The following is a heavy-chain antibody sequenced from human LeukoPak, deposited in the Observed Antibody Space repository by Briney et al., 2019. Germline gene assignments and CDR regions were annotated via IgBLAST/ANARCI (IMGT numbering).Heavy chain of an antibody. CDR1: GYTFTSYY. Sequence: ASVKVSCKASGYTFTSYYMHWVRQAPGQGLEWMGIINPSGGSTSYAQKFQGRVTITADESTSTAYMELSSLRSEDTAVYYCARTRGMATIIVDVWGQGTTVTVSS. CDR2: INPSGGST. D-gene: IGHD5-24*01. J-gene: IGHJ6*02. CDR3: ARTRGMATIIVDV. V-gene: IGHV1-46*01.